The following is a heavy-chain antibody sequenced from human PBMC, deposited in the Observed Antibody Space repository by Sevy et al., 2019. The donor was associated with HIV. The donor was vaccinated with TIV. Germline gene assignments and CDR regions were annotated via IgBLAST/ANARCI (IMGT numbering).Heavy chain of an antibody. D-gene: IGHD1-26*01. Sequence: ASVKVSCKASGYTFTSYGISWVRQAPGQGLEWMGWISAYNGNTNYAQKLQGRVTMTTDTSTSTAYMELRSLRSDDTAVYYCAIYIGVVGFHAFDIWGQGTMVTVSS. CDR2: ISAYNGNT. CDR3: AIYIGVVGFHAFDI. CDR1: GYTFTSYG. J-gene: IGHJ3*02. V-gene: IGHV1-18*04.